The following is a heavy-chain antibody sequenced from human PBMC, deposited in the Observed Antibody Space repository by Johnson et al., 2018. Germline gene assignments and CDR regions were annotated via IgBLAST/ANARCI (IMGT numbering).Heavy chain of an antibody. CDR3: VREGFYGSLDI. CDR2: IDYDGSRT. CDR1: GFSLPNYW. V-gene: IGHV3-74*01. J-gene: IGHJ3*02. Sequence: VQLQESGGGLVQPGGSLRISCTATGFSLPNYWMHWVRQAPGKGLVWVSRIDYDGSRTNYADPEKGRFSISRDNAKNTLQLQMKSLRVDETALYYCVREGFYGSLDIWGHGTMVSVSS. D-gene: IGHD2/OR15-2a*01.